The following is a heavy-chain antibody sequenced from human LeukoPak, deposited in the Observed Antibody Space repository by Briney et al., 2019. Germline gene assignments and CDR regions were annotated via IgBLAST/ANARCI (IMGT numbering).Heavy chain of an antibody. CDR3: ARGVPAASYYYGMDV. Sequence: ASVKVSCKASGYTFTGYYMHWVRQAPGQGLEWMGRINPNSGGTNYAQKFQGRVTMTRDTSISTAYMELSSLRSEDTAVYYCARGVPAASYYYGMDVWGQGTTVTVSS. CDR1: GYTFTGYY. V-gene: IGHV1-2*06. CDR2: INPNSGGT. D-gene: IGHD2-2*01. J-gene: IGHJ6*02.